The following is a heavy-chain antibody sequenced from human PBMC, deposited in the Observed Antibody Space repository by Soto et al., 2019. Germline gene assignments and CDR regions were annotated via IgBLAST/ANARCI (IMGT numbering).Heavy chain of an antibody. CDR3: ARDLYPLAYYFDF. Sequence: ASVKVSCKASGYTFTNHGISWVRQAPGQGLEWLGWISGHNGNTKYAQRLKGRVTMTADTSTSTAYMELRSLRSDDTAVYYCARDLYPLAYYFDFWGQGTLVTVSS. V-gene: IGHV1-18*04. CDR2: ISGHNGNT. CDR1: GYTFTNHG. J-gene: IGHJ4*02. D-gene: IGHD2-8*01.